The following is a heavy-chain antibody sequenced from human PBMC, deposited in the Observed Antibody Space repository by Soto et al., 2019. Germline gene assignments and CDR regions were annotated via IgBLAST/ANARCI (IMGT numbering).Heavy chain of an antibody. CDR1: VGSFSGYY. CDR3: ARAIMITFGGVIATTPITNWFDP. V-gene: IGHV4-34*01. CDR2: INHSGST. Sequence: SETLSLTCAVYVGSFSGYYWSWIRQPPGKGLEWIGEINHSGSTNYNPSLKSRVTISVDTSKNQFSLKLSSVTAADTAVYYCARAIMITFGGVIATTPITNWFDPWGQGTLVTVSS. D-gene: IGHD3-16*02. J-gene: IGHJ5*02.